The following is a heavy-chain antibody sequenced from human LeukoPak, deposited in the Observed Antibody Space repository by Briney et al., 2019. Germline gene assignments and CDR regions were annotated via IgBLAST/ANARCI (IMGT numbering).Heavy chain of an antibody. CDR1: GYTFTSYD. D-gene: IGHD1-26*01. V-gene: IGHV1-8*01. J-gene: IGHJ4*02. CDR2: MNPNSGNT. CDR3: ARSVGATTFIVYYFDY. Sequence: ASVTVSCKASGYTFTSYDINWVRQATGQGLEWMGWMNPNSGNTGYAQKFQGRVTMTRNTSISTAYMELSSLRSEDTAVYYCARSVGATTFIVYYFDYWGQGTLVTVSS.